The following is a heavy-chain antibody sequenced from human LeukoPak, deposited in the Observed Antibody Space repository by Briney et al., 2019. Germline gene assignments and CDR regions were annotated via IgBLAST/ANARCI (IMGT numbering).Heavy chain of an antibody. CDR1: GFTFSSYA. CDR3: ARILWFGEADY. CDR2: ISGSGGST. V-gene: IGHV3-23*01. J-gene: IGHJ4*02. Sequence: GGSLRLSCAASGFTFSSYAMSWVRQAPGKGLEWVSAISGSGGSTYYADSVKGRFTISRDNSENTLYLQMNSLRAEDTAVYYCARILWFGEADYWGQGTLVTVSS. D-gene: IGHD3-10*01.